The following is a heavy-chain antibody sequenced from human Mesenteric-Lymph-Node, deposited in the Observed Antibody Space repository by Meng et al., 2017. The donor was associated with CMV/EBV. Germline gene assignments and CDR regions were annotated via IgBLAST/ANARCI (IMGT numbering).Heavy chain of an antibody. J-gene: IGHJ6*02. V-gene: IGHV4-61*01. CDR1: GGSVSSRSYY. CDR3: ARDRGYGMDV. CDR2: MYYTGST. Sequence: GSLRLSCTVSGGSVSSRSYYWSWIRQPPGKGLEWIGYMYYTGSTNYNPSLNSRVTITVDRSTNQFSLKLSSVTAADTAVYYCARDRGYGMDVWGHGTTVTVSS.